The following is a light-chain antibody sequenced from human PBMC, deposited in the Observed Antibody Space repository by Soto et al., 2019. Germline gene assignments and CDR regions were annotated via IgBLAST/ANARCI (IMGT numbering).Light chain of an antibody. V-gene: IGKV3-15*01. CDR3: QHYNRWPLT. CDR1: QSLRSS. CDR2: GAS. Sequence: VMNQSPATLSVYQGERATLSCRASQSLRSSLAWYQQKPGQAPRLLIYGASTRAAGIPASFSGSASGTEFTLTISSLQSEDFGVYYCQHYNRWPLTFGGGTNVDIK. J-gene: IGKJ4*01.